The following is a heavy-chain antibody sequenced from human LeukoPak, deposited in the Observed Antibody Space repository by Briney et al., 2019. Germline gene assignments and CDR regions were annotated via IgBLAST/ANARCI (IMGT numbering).Heavy chain of an antibody. D-gene: IGHD1-26*01. Sequence: GGSLRLSCAAARFTFSSNSMNWVRQAQGNGREWVSSISNSSSYIYYADSVKGRFTISRDNAKNSLYLQMNSLRAEDTAVYYCARCLGATRCAFDIWGQGTMVTVSS. J-gene: IGHJ3*02. CDR1: RFTFSSNS. CDR2: ISNSSSYI. V-gene: IGHV3-21*01. CDR3: ARCLGATRCAFDI.